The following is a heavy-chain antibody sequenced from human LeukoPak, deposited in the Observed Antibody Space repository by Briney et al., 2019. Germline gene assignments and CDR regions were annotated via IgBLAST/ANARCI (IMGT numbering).Heavy chain of an antibody. CDR3: ARRSYDSSGYHDAFDI. CDR1: GYTFTSYG. CDR2: ISAYNGNT. D-gene: IGHD3-22*01. V-gene: IGHV1-18*01. Sequence: VASVKVSCKASGYTFTSYGISWVRQAPGQGLEWMGWISAYNGNTNYAQKLQGRVTMTTDTSTSTAYMELRSLRSDDTAVYYCARRSYDSSGYHDAFDIWGQGTMVTVSS. J-gene: IGHJ3*02.